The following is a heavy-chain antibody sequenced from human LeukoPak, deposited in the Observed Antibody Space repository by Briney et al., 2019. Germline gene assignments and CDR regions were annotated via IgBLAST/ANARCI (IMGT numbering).Heavy chain of an antibody. CDR3: AKSRESYRDAFDI. Sequence: HPGGSLRLSCAASGFTLSSYAMSWVRQAPGKGLEWVSAISGSGGSTYYADSVKGRFTIPRDNSKNTLYLQMNSLRAEDTAVYYCAKSRESYRDAFDIWGQGTMVTVSS. CDR1: GFTLSSYA. CDR2: ISGSGGST. J-gene: IGHJ3*02. D-gene: IGHD5-18*01. V-gene: IGHV3-23*01.